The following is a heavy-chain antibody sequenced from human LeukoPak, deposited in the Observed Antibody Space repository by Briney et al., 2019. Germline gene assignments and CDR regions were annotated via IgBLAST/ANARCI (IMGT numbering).Heavy chain of an antibody. V-gene: IGHV3-66*01. J-gene: IGHJ4*02. D-gene: IGHD1-26*01. Sequence: PGGSLRLSCAASGFTVSSNYMSWVRQAPGKGLEWVSVIYSGGSTYYADSVKGRFTISRDNSKNTLYLQMNSLRAEDTAAYYCAHTPHSGSFKTRAGWGQGTLVTVSS. CDR2: IYSGGST. CDR3: AHTPHSGSFKTRAG. CDR1: GFTVSSNY.